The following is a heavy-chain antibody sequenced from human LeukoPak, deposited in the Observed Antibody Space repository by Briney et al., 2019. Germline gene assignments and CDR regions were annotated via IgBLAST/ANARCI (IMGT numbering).Heavy chain of an antibody. J-gene: IGHJ4*02. CDR2: ISAENGNT. D-gene: IGHD6-13*01. CDR3: AREHSSSWSDFDY. V-gene: IGHV1-18*01. CDR1: GYTFINYG. Sequence: ASVKVSCKASGYTFINYGISWVRQAPGQGLEWMGWISAENGNTGYVENLQGRVTITRDTSASTAYMELSSLRSEDTAVYYCAREHSSSWSDFDYWGQGTLVTVSS.